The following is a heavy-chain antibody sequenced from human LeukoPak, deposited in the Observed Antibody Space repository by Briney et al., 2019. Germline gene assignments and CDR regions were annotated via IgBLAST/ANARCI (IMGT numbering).Heavy chain of an antibody. V-gene: IGHV5-51*01. J-gene: IGHJ1*01. CDR1: GYSFTSYW. CDR2: IYPGDSDT. Sequence: GESLKISCKGSGYSFTSYWIGWVRQMPGKGLEWMGIIYPGDSDTRYSPSFQGQVTISADKSISTAYLQWSSLKASDTAMYYCATLSIAAAVAGYFQHWGQGTLVTVSS. CDR3: ATLSIAAAVAGYFQH. D-gene: IGHD6-13*01.